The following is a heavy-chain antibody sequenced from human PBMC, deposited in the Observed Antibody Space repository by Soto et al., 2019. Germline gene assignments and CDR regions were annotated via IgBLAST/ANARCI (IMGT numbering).Heavy chain of an antibody. CDR3: VRVVVPGFGSYSGMDV. Sequence: QVFLVQSGADVKKPGSSVKVSCEASGRSFASYAISWVRQAPGQGFEWMGGFIPQFRTSKYAQKFQGRLTVTADKSASTAYMELSSLRSEDTAVYYCVRVVVPGFGSYSGMDVWGQGTTVIVSS. CDR1: GRSFASYA. D-gene: IGHD2-21*01. CDR2: FIPQFRTS. J-gene: IGHJ6*02. V-gene: IGHV1-69*06.